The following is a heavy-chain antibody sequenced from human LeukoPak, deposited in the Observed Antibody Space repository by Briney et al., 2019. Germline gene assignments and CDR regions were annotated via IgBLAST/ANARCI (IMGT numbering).Heavy chain of an antibody. CDR2: IYHSGST. Sequence: SETLSLTCTVSGYSISSGYYWGWIRQPPGKGLEWIGSIYHSGSTYYNPSLKSRVTISVDTSKNQFSLKLSSVTAADTAVYYCARYSGYDFPFDYWGQGTLVTVSS. CDR3: ARYSGYDFPFDY. J-gene: IGHJ4*02. D-gene: IGHD5-12*01. CDR1: GYSISSGYY. V-gene: IGHV4-38-2*02.